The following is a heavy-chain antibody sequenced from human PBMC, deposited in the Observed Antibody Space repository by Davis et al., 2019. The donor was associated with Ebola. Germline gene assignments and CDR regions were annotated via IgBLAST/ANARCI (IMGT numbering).Heavy chain of an antibody. D-gene: IGHD4-17*01. CDR2: INPSGGST. CDR3: ARDGYGDYYSELFDY. Sequence: ASVKVSCKASGYTFTSYYMHWVRQAPGQGLEWMGIINPSGGSTSYAQKFQGRVTMTRDTSTSTVYMELSSLRSEDTAVYYCARDGYGDYYSELFDYWGQGTLVTVSS. J-gene: IGHJ4*02. CDR1: GYTFTSYY. V-gene: IGHV1-46*01.